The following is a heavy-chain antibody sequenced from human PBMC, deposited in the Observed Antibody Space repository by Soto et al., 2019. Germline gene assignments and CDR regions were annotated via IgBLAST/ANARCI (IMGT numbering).Heavy chain of an antibody. Sequence: GGSLRLSCAASGFTFSSYGMHWVRQAPGKGLEWVAVIWYDGSNKYYADSVKGRFTISRDNSKNTLYLQMNSLRAEDTAVYYCARDSGGIAAAVTYYYYGMDVWGQGTTVTVSS. CDR1: GFTFSSYG. D-gene: IGHD6-13*01. V-gene: IGHV3-33*01. CDR2: IWYDGSNK. J-gene: IGHJ6*02. CDR3: ARDSGGIAAAVTYYYYGMDV.